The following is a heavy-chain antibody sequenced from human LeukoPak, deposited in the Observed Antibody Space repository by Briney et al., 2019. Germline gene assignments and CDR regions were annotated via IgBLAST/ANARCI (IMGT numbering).Heavy chain of an antibody. CDR3: ARVFGGQQLAYFDY. J-gene: IGHJ4*02. CDR1: GYTFTGYY. Sequence: ASVKVSCKASGYTFTGYYMHWVRQAPGQGLEWMGWINPNSGGTNYAQKFQGRVTMTRDTSTSTAYMELSRLRSDDTAVYYCARVFGGQQLAYFDYWGQGTLVTVSS. D-gene: IGHD6-13*01. V-gene: IGHV1-2*02. CDR2: INPNSGGT.